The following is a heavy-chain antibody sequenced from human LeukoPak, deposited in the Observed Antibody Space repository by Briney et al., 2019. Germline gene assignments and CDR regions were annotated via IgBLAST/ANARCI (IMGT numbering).Heavy chain of an antibody. D-gene: IGHD7-27*01. Sequence: GGSLRLSCAASGFTFTNYDMHWVRQATGKSLEWVSAIGTAGDTYYADSVKGRFTISRENAKNFLYLQMNNLRAEDTAVYYCTRVTNWVFGYWGQGTLVTVSS. J-gene: IGHJ4*02. V-gene: IGHV3-13*01. CDR2: IGTAGDT. CDR3: TRVTNWVFGY. CDR1: GFTFTNYD.